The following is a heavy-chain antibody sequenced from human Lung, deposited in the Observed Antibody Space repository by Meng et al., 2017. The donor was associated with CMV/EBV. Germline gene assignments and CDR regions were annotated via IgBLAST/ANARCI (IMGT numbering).Heavy chain of an antibody. CDR2: ISSSGTTI. D-gene: IGHD6-6*01. Sequence: GESLKISCASSGFTFNTYSMTWVRQAPGKGLEWVSYISSSGTTIHYADSVKGRFTISRDNGKNSLYLQMNSLRAEDTALYYCARGMSIAAPRFFVYWGKG. CDR1: GFTFNTYS. J-gene: IGHJ4*02. V-gene: IGHV3-48*04. CDR3: ARGMSIAAPRFFVY.